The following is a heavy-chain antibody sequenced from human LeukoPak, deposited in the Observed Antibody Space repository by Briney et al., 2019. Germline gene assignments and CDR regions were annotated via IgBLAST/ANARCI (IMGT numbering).Heavy chain of an antibody. D-gene: IGHD2/OR15-2a*01. CDR3: AIYFAGAGGRGT. V-gene: IGHV4-31*03. CDR1: GGSISSGDCH. J-gene: IGHJ4*02. Sequence: PSETLSLTCTVSGGSISSGDCHWSWIRQHPGKGLEWIGYIYGGGSSYYKPSLKSRVTISVDASNNQFSLKLSSVTAADTAVYYCAIYFAGAGGRGTWGQGTLVTVSS. CDR2: IYGGGSS.